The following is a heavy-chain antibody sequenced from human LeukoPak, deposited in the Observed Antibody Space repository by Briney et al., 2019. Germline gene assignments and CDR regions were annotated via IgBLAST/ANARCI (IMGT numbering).Heavy chain of an antibody. J-gene: IGHJ4*02. V-gene: IGHV4-59*12. CDR1: GGSISGYY. CDR3: SGESGAFCPFGY. CDR2: IYYIGST. Sequence: SETLSLTCTVSGGSISGYYWSWIRQPPGKGLEWIGYIYYIGSTNYNPSLNGRVTMSLDGSRNQLSLTLTSVTAADTAIYYCSGESGAFCPFGYWGQGTLVIVPP. D-gene: IGHD1-26*01.